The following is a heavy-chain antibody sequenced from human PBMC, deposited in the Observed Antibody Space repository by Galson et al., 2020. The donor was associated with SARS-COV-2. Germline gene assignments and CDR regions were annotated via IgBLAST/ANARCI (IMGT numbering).Heavy chain of an antibody. CDR2: ISGSGGST. D-gene: IGHD3-22*01. CDR1: GFTFSSYA. CDR3: AKDRITYYYDSSGYYQPGAVDY. Sequence: GESLKISCAASGFTFSSYAMSWVRQAPGKGLEWVSAISGSGGSTYYADSVKGRFTISRDNSKNTLYLQMNSLRAEDTAVYYCAKDRITYYYDSSGYYQPGAVDYWGQGTLVTVSS. V-gene: IGHV3-23*01. J-gene: IGHJ4*02.